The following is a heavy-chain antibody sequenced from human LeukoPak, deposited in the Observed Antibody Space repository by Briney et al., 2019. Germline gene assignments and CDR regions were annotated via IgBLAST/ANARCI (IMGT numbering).Heavy chain of an antibody. CDR1: GLSVSGNY. D-gene: IGHD7-27*01. J-gene: IGHJ6*02. V-gene: IGHV3-66*01. CDR3: ARESPGDSNGLDV. Sequence: GGSLRLSCAASGLSVSGNYMNWVRQAPGKGLDWVSIVYSGGVAYYADSVKGRFMISRDYSTNTVHLQMNSLRDDDTAVYYCARESPGDSNGLDVWGQGTTDVVSS. CDR2: VYSGGVA.